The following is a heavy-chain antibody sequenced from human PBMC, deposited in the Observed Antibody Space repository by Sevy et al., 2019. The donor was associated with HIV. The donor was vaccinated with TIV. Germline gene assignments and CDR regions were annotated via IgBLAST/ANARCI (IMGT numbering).Heavy chain of an antibody. Sequence: GGSLRLSCAASGFTFSNYVMHWVRQAPGKGLEWVTFIASYGNDEDYADSVKGRLTNSRDNSKNTQYLQMNRLRPEDTAVYYCARSVLAVAGSYGMDVWGQGTTVTVSS. CDR3: ARSVLAVAGSYGMDV. J-gene: IGHJ6*02. CDR2: IASYGNDE. D-gene: IGHD6-19*01. CDR1: GFTFSNYV. V-gene: IGHV3-30*04.